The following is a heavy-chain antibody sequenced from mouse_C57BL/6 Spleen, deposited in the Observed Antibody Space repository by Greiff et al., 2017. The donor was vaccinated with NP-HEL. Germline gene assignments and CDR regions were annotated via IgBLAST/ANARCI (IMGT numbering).Heavy chain of an antibody. CDR3: ARGAGYYGNLAWFAY. V-gene: IGHV1-69*01. J-gene: IGHJ3*01. Sequence: VQLQQPGAELVMPGASVKLSCKASGYTFTSYWMHWVKQRPGQGLEWIGEIDPSDSYTNYNQKFKGKSTLTVDKSSSTAYMQLSSLTSEDSAVYYCARGAGYYGNLAWFAYWGQGTLVTVSA. CDR2: IDPSDSYT. D-gene: IGHD2-1*01. CDR1: GYTFTSYW.